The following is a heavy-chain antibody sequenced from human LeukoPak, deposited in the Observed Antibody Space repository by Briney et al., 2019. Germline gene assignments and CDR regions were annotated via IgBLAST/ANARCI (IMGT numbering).Heavy chain of an antibody. CDR2: INHSGST. D-gene: IGHD2-15*01. CDR1: GGSFSGYY. J-gene: IGHJ4*02. CDR3: ARVHRLRVVAATRGAPIGY. Sequence: SETLSLTCAVYGGSFSGYYWSWIRQPPGKGLEWIGEINHSGSTNYNPSLKSRVTISVDTSKNQFSLKLSSVTAADTAVYYCARVHRLRVVAATRGAPIGYWGQGTLVTVSS. V-gene: IGHV4-34*01.